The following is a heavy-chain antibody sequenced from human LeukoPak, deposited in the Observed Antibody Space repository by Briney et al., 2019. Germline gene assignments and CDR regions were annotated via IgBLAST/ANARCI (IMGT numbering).Heavy chain of an antibody. CDR2: INHSGST. V-gene: IGHV4-34*01. J-gene: IGHJ4*02. CDR1: GGSFSGYY. Sequence: PSETLSLTCAVYGGSFSGYYWSWIRQPPGKGLEWIGEINHSGSTTYNPSLKSRVTISVDTSKNQFSLKLSSVTAADTAVYYCARGGRRIAAAGTFNYWGQGTLVTVSS. CDR3: ARGGRRIAAAGTFNY. D-gene: IGHD6-13*01.